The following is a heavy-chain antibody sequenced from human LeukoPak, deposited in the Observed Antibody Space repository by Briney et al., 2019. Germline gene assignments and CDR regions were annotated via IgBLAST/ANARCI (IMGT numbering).Heavy chain of an antibody. CDR1: GFTFSSYS. J-gene: IGHJ5*02. Sequence: PGGSLRLSCAASGFTFSSYSMNWVRQAPGKGLEWVSSISSSSSYIYYADSVKGRFTISRDNAKNSLYLQMNSPRAEDTAVYYCARDCGGDCHNPVGENWFDPWGQGTLVTVSS. CDR2: ISSSSSYI. CDR3: ARDCGGDCHNPVGENWFDP. D-gene: IGHD2-21*01. V-gene: IGHV3-21*01.